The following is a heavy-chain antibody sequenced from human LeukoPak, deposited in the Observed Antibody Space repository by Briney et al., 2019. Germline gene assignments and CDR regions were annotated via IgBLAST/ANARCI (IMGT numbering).Heavy chain of an antibody. J-gene: IGHJ4*02. CDR1: GFTFSSYA. V-gene: IGHV3-30*04. D-gene: IGHD3-22*01. CDR3: AKDADYYDSSGYIDY. CDR2: ISYDGTNK. Sequence: GGSLRLSCAASGFTFSSYAMHWVRQAPGKGLEWVAVISYDGTNKYYADSVKGRFTISRDNSKNTLYLQMNSLRAEDTAVYYCAKDADYYDSSGYIDYWGQGTLVTVSS.